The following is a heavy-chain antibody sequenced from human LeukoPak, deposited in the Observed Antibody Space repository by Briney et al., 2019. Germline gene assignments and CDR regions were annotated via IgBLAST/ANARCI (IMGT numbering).Heavy chain of an antibody. D-gene: IGHD3-3*01. J-gene: IGHJ4*02. CDR3: ANSPRRTTQTIFLDY. CDR1: GFTFSSYA. Sequence: PGRSLRLSCAASGFTFSSYAMPWVRQAPGKGLEWVALISYDESYRYYVDSVKGRFTISRDNSKNTLYLQMNSLRAEDTAVYYCANSPRRTTQTIFLDYWGQGTLVTVSS. CDR2: ISYDESYR. V-gene: IGHV3-30-3*01.